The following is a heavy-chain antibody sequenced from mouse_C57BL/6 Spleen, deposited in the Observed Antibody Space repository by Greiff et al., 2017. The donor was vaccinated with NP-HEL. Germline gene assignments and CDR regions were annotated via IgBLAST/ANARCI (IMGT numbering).Heavy chain of an antibody. CDR1: GYTFTSYW. D-gene: IGHD2-3*01. V-gene: IGHV1-64*01. CDR3: ARERYDPFDY. Sequence: QVQLKESGAELVKPGASVKLSCKASGYTFTSYWMHRVKQRPGQGLEWIGMIHPNSGSTNYNEKFKSKATLTVDKSSSTAYMQLSSLTSEDSAVYYCARERYDPFDYWGQGTTLTVSS. CDR2: IHPNSGST. J-gene: IGHJ2*01.